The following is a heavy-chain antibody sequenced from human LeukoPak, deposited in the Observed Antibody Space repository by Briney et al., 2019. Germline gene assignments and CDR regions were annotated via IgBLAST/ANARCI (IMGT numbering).Heavy chain of an antibody. CDR1: GYTFIDYY. J-gene: IGHJ4*02. V-gene: IGHV1-2*02. Sequence: ASVKVSCKASGYTFIDYYMNWVRQAPGQGLEWMGWINPNTGATKYAQRFLGRVNMTRDTSISTAYMELSSLTSDDTAVYYCASALVATRSAYWGQGTLATVSS. CDR2: INPNTGAT. CDR3: ASALVATRSAY. D-gene: IGHD5-12*01.